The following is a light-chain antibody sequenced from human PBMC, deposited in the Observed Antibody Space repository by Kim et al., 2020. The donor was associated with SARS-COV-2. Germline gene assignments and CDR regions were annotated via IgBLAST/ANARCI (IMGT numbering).Light chain of an antibody. CDR2: STN. V-gene: IGLV8-61*01. CDR1: SGSVSTSHN. CDR3: VLYMGSGIWV. Sequence: QAVVTQEPSFSVSPGGTVTLTCGLSSGSVSTSHNPSWYQQTPGQAPRTLISSTNTRSSGVPDRFSGSILGNKAALTITGAQADDESDYYCVLYMGSGIWVFGGGTQLTVL. J-gene: IGLJ3*02.